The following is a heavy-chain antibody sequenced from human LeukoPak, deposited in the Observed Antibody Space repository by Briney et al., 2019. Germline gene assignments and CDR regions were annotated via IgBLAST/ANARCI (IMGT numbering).Heavy chain of an antibody. CDR1: GFTFGDYA. V-gene: IGHV3-49*04. J-gene: IGHJ4*02. CDR2: IRSKAYGGTT. Sequence: GGSLRLSCTASGFTFGDYAMSWVRQAPGKGLEWVAFIRSKAYGGTTEYAASVKGRFTISRDDSKSIAYLQMNSLKTEDTAVYYCTRAPTGGDYWGQGTLVTVSS. CDR3: TRAPTGGDY. D-gene: IGHD1-1*01.